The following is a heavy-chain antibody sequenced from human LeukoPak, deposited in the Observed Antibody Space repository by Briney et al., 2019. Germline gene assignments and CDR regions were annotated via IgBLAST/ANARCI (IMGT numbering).Heavy chain of an antibody. CDR2: IPYDGGYK. CDR1: GFTFSTNA. J-gene: IGHJ3*02. V-gene: IGHV3-30*04. Sequence: RRGSLRPSCAAAGFTFSTNAIHSGRQAPGRGLGWGAVIPYDGGYKFYAGSVKGRFTISRDNSKNTLYLHMNSLRPEDAAVYYCARDGTYVDDAFDIWGQGTMVTVSS. D-gene: IGHD1-26*01. CDR3: ARDGTYVDDAFDI.